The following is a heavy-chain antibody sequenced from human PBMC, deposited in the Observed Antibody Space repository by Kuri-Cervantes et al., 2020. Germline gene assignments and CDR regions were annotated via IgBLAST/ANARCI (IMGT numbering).Heavy chain of an antibody. CDR2: INSDGSST. CDR1: GFTFSSYW. J-gene: IGHJ4*02. CDR3: ARGGVVVVAATPY. D-gene: IGHD2-15*01. Sequence: GGSLRLSCAASGFTFSSYWMHWARQAPGKGLVWVSRINSDGSSTSYADSVKGRFTISRDNAKNTLYLQMNSLRAEDTAVYYCARGGVVVVAATPYWGQGTLVTVSS. V-gene: IGHV3-74*01.